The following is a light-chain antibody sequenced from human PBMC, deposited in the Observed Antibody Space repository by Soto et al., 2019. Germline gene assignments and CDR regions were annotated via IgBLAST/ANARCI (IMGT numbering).Light chain of an antibody. CDR2: GAS. V-gene: IGKV3-20*01. CDR1: QSVSSSY. Sequence: EIVLTQSPGTLSLSPGERATLSCRASQSVSSSYLAWYQQKPGQAPRLLIYGASSRATGIPDRFSGSGSGTDFTLTISRLEPEDCAVYYCQQYGSSPTXTFGQGTKVDIK. CDR3: QQYGSSPTXT. J-gene: IGKJ1*01.